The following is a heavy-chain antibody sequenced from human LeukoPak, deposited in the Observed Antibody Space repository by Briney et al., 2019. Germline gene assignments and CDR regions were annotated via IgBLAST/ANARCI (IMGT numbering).Heavy chain of an antibody. J-gene: IGHJ4*02. CDR1: GGSFSGYY. D-gene: IGHD4/OR15-4a*01. CDR3: ARHRTIGDYFDY. CDR2: INHSGST. Sequence: PSETLSLTCAVYGGSFSGYYWSWIRQPPGKGLEWIGEINHSGSTNYNPSLKSRVTISVDTSKNQFSLKLSSVTAADTAVYYCARHRTIGDYFDYWGQGTLVTVSS. V-gene: IGHV4-34*01.